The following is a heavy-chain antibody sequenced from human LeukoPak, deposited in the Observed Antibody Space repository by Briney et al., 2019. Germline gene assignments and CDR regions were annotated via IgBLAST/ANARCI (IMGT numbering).Heavy chain of an antibody. J-gene: IGHJ4*02. CDR1: GYTFTSYD. D-gene: IGHD4-17*01. V-gene: IGHV1-8*01. Sequence: ASVKVSCKTSGYTFTSYDINWVRQATGQGLEWMGWMNPNSGNTGYAQKFQGRVTMTRNTSISTAYMELSSLRSGDTAVYYCARAPPDYGERGWGFDYWGQGTLVTVSS. CDR3: ARAPPDYGERGWGFDY. CDR2: MNPNSGNT.